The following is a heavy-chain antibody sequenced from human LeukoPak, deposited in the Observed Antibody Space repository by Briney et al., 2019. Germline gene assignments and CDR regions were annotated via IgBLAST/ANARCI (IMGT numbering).Heavy chain of an antibody. D-gene: IGHD5-12*01. CDR2: INPNSGGT. CDR3: AREDIVATYYFDY. J-gene: IGHJ4*02. CDR1: GYTFTGYY. V-gene: IGHV1-2*02. Sequence: ASVKVSCKASGYTFTGYYMHWVRQAPGQGLEWMGWINPNSGGTNYAQKFQGRVTMTRDTSISTAYMELSRLRSDDTAVYYCAREDIVATYYFDYWGQGTLVTVSS.